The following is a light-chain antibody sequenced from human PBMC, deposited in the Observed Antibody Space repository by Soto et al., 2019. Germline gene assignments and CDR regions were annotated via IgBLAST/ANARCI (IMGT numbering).Light chain of an antibody. CDR3: SSYSGSSFVL. J-gene: IGLJ2*01. Sequence: QSVLTQPASVSGSPGQSITISCTGTTSDVGGYNYVSWYQQHPGKAPKLMIYDVSNWPSGIPSRFSGSKSGNTASLTISGLQAEDEASYYCSSYSGSSFVLFGGGTKLTVL. V-gene: IGLV2-14*01. CDR1: TSDVGGYNY. CDR2: DVS.